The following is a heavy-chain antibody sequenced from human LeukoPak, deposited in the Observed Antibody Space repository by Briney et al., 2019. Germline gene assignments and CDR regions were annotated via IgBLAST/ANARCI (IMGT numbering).Heavy chain of an antibody. CDR2: INWNGGDT. CDR1: GFTFDDYG. J-gene: IGHJ4*02. V-gene: IGHV3-20*01. D-gene: IGHD6-6*01. Sequence: GGSLRLSCAASGFTFDDYGMSWVRQAPGKGLEWVSGINWNGGDTGYADSVKGRFTISRDNAKNSLYLQMNSLRAEDTALYHCARGGISSSSIPYFDYWGQGTLVTVSS. CDR3: ARGGISSSSIPYFDY.